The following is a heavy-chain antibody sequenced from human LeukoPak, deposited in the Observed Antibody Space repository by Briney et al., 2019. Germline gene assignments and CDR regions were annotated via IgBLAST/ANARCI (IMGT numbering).Heavy chain of an antibody. CDR2: ISSSGSTI. D-gene: IGHD6-19*01. Sequence: SGGSLRLSCAASGFTFSDYYMGWIRQAPGKGLEWVSYISSSGSTIYYADSVKGRFTISRDNAKNSLYLQMNSLRAEDTALYYCAKSGLGSGWFDYWGQGTLVTVSS. J-gene: IGHJ4*02. V-gene: IGHV3-11*01. CDR1: GFTFSDYY. CDR3: AKSGLGSGWFDY.